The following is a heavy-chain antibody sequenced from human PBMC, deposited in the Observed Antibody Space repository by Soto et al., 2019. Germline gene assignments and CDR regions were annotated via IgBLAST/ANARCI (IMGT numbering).Heavy chain of an antibody. D-gene: IGHD1-26*01. V-gene: IGHV3-30*04. J-gene: IGHJ4*02. CDR1: GFTFRNYA. CDR2: ISRDGSHK. Sequence: PGGSLRLSCAASGFTFRNYAIHWVRQAPGKGLAWVAVISRDGSHKYYLDSVKGRFTISRDNSKDTVNLLMNSLRDDDSAMYYCARSRNSAVADSFDFWGQGTLVTVSS. CDR3: ARSRNSAVADSFDF.